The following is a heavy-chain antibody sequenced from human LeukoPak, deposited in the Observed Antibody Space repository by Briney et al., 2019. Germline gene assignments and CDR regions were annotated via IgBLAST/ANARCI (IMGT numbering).Heavy chain of an antibody. CDR3: ARGSHGYYYGMDV. V-gene: IGHV4-59*01. CDR2: IYYSGST. J-gene: IGHJ6*02. D-gene: IGHD1-26*01. Sequence: SETLSLTCTVSGGSISRYYWSWIRQPPGKGLEWIGYIYYSGSTNYNPSLKSRVTMSVDTSKKQFSLKLSSVIAADTAVYYRARGSHGYYYGMDVWGQGTTVTVSS. CDR1: GGSISRYY.